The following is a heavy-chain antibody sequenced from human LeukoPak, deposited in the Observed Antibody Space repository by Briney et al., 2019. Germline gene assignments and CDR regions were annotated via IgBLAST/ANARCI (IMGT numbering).Heavy chain of an antibody. CDR1: GFTFSSYG. J-gene: IGHJ4*02. CDR3: AKDQNYYDSSGSQGVSDY. CDR2: IRYDGSNK. V-gene: IGHV3-30*02. D-gene: IGHD3-22*01. Sequence: GGSLRLSCAASGFTFSSYGMHWVRQAPGKGLGWVAFIRYDGSNKYYADSVKGRFTISRDNSKNTLYLQMNSLRAEDTAVYYCAKDQNYYDSSGSQGVSDYWGQGTLVTVSS.